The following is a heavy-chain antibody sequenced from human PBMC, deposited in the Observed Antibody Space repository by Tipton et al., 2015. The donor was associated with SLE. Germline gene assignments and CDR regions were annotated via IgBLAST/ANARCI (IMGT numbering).Heavy chain of an antibody. CDR3: VRGNYNFDY. Sequence: TLSLTCTVSGGSISTSSYYWDWIRQPPGKGLEWIGAIYNGVTTNHNPSLKSRVTISVDTSKNQFSLKLNSVAPEDTAIYYCVRGNYNFDYWGQGTLVTVSS. CDR2: IYNGVTT. D-gene: IGHD1-7*01. CDR1: GGSISTSSYY. V-gene: IGHV4-39*01. J-gene: IGHJ4*02.